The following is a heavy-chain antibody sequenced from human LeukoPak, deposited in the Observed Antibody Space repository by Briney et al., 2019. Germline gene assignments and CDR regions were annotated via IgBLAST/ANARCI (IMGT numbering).Heavy chain of an antibody. D-gene: IGHD3-10*01. V-gene: IGHV3-7*01. Sequence: GGSLRLSCAASGFTFSSYSMNWVRQAPGKGLEWVANIKQDGSERYYVDSVKGRFTISRDNAKNSLSLQMNNLRVEDAAVYYCARAGSHWHYVYWGQGTVVTVSS. CDR3: ARAGSHWHYVY. CDR2: IKQDGSER. J-gene: IGHJ4*02. CDR1: GFTFSSYS.